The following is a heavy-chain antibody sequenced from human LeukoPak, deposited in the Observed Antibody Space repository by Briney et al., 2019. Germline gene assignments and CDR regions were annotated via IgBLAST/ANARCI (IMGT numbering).Heavy chain of an antibody. V-gene: IGHV1-69*13. CDR3: ATYYGSGSYYNGYGMDV. CDR1: GGTFSSYA. CDR2: IIPIFGTA. J-gene: IGHJ6*04. Sequence: VASVKVSSKASGGTFSSYAISWVRQAPGQGLEWMGGIIPIFGTANYAQKFQGRVTITADESTSTAYMELSSLRSEDTAVYYCATYYGSGSYYNGYGMDVWGKGTTVTVSS. D-gene: IGHD3-10*01.